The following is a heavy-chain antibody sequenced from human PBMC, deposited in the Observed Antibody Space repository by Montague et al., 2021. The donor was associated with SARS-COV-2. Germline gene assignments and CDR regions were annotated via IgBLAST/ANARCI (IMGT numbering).Heavy chain of an antibody. D-gene: IGHD5-12*01. V-gene: IGHV4-39*01. Sequence: SETLSLTCTVSGGSISSSSAYYWGWIRQPPGKGLEWIGNIYYSGGTYYNPSLESRVTIYVDTSKNQFSLRLISVTAADTAVYYCARQTTRLFDYWGQGTLVTVSS. J-gene: IGHJ4*02. CDR1: GGSISSSSAYY. CDR3: ARQTTRLFDY. CDR2: IYYSGGT.